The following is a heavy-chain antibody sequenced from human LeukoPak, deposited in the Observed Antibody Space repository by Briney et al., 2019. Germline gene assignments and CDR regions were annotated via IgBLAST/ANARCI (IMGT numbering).Heavy chain of an antibody. V-gene: IGHV3-33*01. J-gene: IGHJ6*02. CDR1: GFTFSSYG. D-gene: IGHD2-21*02. CDR2: IWYDGSNK. Sequence: PGGSLRLSCAASGFTFSSYGMHWVRQAPGKGLEWVAVIWYDGSNKYYADSVKGRFTISRDNSKNTLYLQMNSLRAEDTAVYYCARDRVVVTATRRAFYYYYGMDVWGQGTTVTVSS. CDR3: ARDRVVVTATRRAFYYYYGMDV.